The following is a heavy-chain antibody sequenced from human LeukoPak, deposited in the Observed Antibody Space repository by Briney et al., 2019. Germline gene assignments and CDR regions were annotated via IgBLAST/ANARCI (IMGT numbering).Heavy chain of an antibody. Sequence: GGSLRLSCAASGFTFSSYWMSWVRQAPGKGLEWVANIKQDGSEKYYVDSVKGRFTISRDNAKNSLYLQMNSLRAEDTAVYYCAKDSGDSSGYYYWGRCDYWGQGNPGHRLL. J-gene: IGHJ4*02. CDR3: AKDSGDSSGYYYWGRCDY. CDR1: GFTFSSYW. D-gene: IGHD3-22*01. CDR2: IKQDGSEK. V-gene: IGHV3-7*03.